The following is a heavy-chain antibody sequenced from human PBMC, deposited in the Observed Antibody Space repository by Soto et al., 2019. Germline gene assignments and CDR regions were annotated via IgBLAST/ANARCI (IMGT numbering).Heavy chain of an antibody. V-gene: IGHV3-48*02. Sequence: EVQLVESGGGLVQPGGSLRLSCAASGFSFSSYSMNWVHQAPGKGLEWISYISSRSDVIYYADSLKGRFTVSRDNAKNSLYLQMNSLRDEDTAVYYCARPGEGVLFYYAMDVWGQGTTVTVSS. J-gene: IGHJ6*02. CDR1: GFSFSSYS. CDR3: ARPGEGVLFYYAMDV. CDR2: ISSRSDVI. D-gene: IGHD3-16*01.